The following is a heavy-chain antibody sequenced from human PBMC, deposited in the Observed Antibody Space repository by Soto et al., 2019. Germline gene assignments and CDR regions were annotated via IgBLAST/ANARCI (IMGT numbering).Heavy chain of an antibody. Sequence: EVQLVESGGGLVQPGGSLKLSCAVSGFTFSGSAMHWVRQASGKGLEWVGRIRSKSNSYATAYAASVKGRFTISRDDSKNTEYLQMNSLKTEDTAVYYCTRGYGDYVRDYWGQGPLVTVSS. V-gene: IGHV3-73*01. CDR1: GFTFSGSA. D-gene: IGHD4-17*01. CDR3: TRGYGDYVRDY. CDR2: IRSKSNSYAT. J-gene: IGHJ4*02.